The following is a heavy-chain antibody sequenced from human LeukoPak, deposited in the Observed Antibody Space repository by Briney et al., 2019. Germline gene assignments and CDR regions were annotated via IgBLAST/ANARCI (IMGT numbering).Heavy chain of an antibody. Sequence: GGSLRLSCAASGFNFSRHSMNWVRQAPGKGLEWVSYISSYINYSDSVKGRFTISRDNAKNSLYLQMTSLRAEDTALYYCARATWDSSGYHYAYWGQGTLVTVSS. CDR1: GFNFSRHS. CDR3: ARATWDSSGYHYAY. J-gene: IGHJ4*02. CDR2: ISSYI. D-gene: IGHD3-22*01. V-gene: IGHV3-21*01.